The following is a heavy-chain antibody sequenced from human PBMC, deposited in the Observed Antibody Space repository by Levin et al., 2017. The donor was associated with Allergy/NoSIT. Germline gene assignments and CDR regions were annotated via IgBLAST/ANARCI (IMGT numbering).Heavy chain of an antibody. CDR2: IRSKTSGETT. CDR1: GFTFSSAW. CDR3: TIDVAAQGGGAMDF. Sequence: GGSLRLSCTASGFTFSSAWMIWVRQTQGKGLEWVGRIRSKTSGETTEYAATVEGRFTISRDDSKNTVYMQMNSLKTEDTAVYYCTIDVAAQGGGAMDFWGQGTLVTVSS. J-gene: IGHJ4*02. D-gene: IGHD3-16*01. V-gene: IGHV3-15*01.